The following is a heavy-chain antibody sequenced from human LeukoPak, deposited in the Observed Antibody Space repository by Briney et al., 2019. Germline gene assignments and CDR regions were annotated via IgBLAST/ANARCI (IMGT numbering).Heavy chain of an antibody. V-gene: IGHV3-21*01. CDR2: ITSSGTYI. Sequence: GGSLRLSCAASGFTFNNYNMNWVRQAPGKALEWVSSITSSGTYIFYADSVKGRFTISRDNAKNSLYLQMNSLGPEDTAVYYCARDPCSGNYGNYYYYYMDVWGKGTTVTISS. J-gene: IGHJ6*03. D-gene: IGHD3-22*01. CDR1: GFTFNNYN. CDR3: ARDPCSGNYGNYYYYYMDV.